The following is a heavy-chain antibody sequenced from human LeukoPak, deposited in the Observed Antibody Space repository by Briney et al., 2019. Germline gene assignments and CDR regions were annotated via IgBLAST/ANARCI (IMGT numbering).Heavy chain of an antibody. J-gene: IGHJ4*03. V-gene: IGHV3-23*01. Sequence: GGSLRLSCAASGFTFSSYAMSWVRQAPGQGLEWVSAISGSGGHTFYADSVKGRFTISRDNSKNTLSLEMNSLRADDTAVYYCAKMTAVTGDYIGSWGQKIPVTVSS. CDR1: GFTFSSYA. CDR3: AKMTAVTGDYIGS. D-gene: IGHD4-17*01. CDR2: ISGSGGHT.